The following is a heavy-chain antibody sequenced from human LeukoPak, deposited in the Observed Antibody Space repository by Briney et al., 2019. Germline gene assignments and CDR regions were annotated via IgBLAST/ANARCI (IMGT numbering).Heavy chain of an antibody. CDR2: ISSSGSTI. CDR1: GFTFSSYE. V-gene: IGHV3-48*03. D-gene: IGHD4-23*01. CDR3: AKFVLTVGALGAFDI. Sequence: GGSLRLSCAASGFTFSSYEMNWVRQAPGKGLEWVSYISSSGSTIYYADSVKGRFTISRDNAKNSLYLQMNSLRAEDTAVYYCAKFVLTVGALGAFDIWGQGTLVTVSS. J-gene: IGHJ3*02.